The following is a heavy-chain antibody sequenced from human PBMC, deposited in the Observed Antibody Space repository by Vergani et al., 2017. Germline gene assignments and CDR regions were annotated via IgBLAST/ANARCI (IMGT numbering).Heavy chain of an antibody. CDR1: GYTLTELS. CDR3: ATGGYCSSTSCYPRYYYYGMDV. J-gene: IGHJ6*02. CDR2: FDPEDGET. D-gene: IGHD2-2*01. Sequence: QVQLVQSGAEVKKPGASVKVSCKVSGYTLTELSMHWVRQAPGKGLEWMGGFDPEDGETIYAQKFQGRVTMTEDTSTDTAYMELSSLRSEDTAVYYCATGGYCSSTSCYPRYYYYGMDVWGQGTTVTVSS. V-gene: IGHV1-24*01.